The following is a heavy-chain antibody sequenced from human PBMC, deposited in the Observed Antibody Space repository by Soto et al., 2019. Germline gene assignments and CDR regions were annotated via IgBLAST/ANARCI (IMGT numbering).Heavy chain of an antibody. CDR2: IIPMLGKT. CDR1: GGTFSTYS. V-gene: IGHV1-69*13. D-gene: IGHD3-3*01. J-gene: IGHJ6*02. Sequence: ASVKVSCKASGGTFSTYSISWVRQAPGQGLEWMGGIIPMLGKTNYAQKFQGRVTITADESTSTAYMDLSSLRSDDTAVYYCAKDILEWLFGSGDYYYYGVDVWGQGTTVTGSS. CDR3: AKDILEWLFGSGDYYYYGVDV.